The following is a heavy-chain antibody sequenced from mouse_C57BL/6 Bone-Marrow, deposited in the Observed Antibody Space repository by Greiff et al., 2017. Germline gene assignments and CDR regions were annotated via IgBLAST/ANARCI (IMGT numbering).Heavy chain of an antibody. CDR3: ARIVYYGSSYGY. J-gene: IGHJ2*01. D-gene: IGHD1-1*01. CDR1: GFSLRPFGLG. V-gene: IGHV8-8*01. CDR2: IWWDDDK. Sequence: QVSLKVSGPGILQPSQTLSLTCSFSGFSLRPFGLGVGWIRQPSGKGLEWLAPIWWDDDKYYNPALKSRLTISKDTSKNQVCLKIANVDTADTATYYCARIVYYGSSYGYWGQGTTLTVSS.